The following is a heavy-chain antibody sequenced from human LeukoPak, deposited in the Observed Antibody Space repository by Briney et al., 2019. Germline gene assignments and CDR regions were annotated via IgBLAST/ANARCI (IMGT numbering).Heavy chain of an antibody. D-gene: IGHD2-2*01. CDR3: ASDCSSTSCSGNYYYYMDV. J-gene: IGHJ6*03. CDR1: GGSISSGSYY. Sequence: SQTLSLTCTVSGGSISSGSYYWSWIRQPAGKGLEWIGRIYTSGSTNYNPSLKSRVTISVDTSKNQFFLKLSSVTAADTAVYYCASDCSSTSCSGNYYYYMDVWGKGTTVTVSS. V-gene: IGHV4-61*02. CDR2: IYTSGST.